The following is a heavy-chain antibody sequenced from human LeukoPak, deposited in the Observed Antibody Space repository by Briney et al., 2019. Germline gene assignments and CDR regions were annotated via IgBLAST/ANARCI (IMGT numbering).Heavy chain of an antibody. CDR2: IITDTGNP. CDR3: ARASFWESPINWFAP. V-gene: IGHV7-4-1*02. J-gene: IGHJ5*02. CDR1: GYTLTQHS. Sequence: GASVKISCKASGYTLTQHSINWVRQAPGQGLEWMGWIITDTGNPTYAQGFTGRFVFSVDTSVNTAYLQISSLKADDTAVYYCARASFWESPINWFAPWGQGTLVTVSS. D-gene: IGHD3-16*01.